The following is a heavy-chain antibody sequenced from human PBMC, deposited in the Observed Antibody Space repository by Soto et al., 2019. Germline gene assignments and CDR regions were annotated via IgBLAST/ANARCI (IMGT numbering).Heavy chain of an antibody. V-gene: IGHV1-18*01. J-gene: IGHJ5*02. Sequence: ASVKVSCKASGYTFTSYGISWVRQAPGQGLEWMGWISAYNGNTNYAQKLQGRVTMTTDTSTSTAYMELRSLRSDDTAVYYCARDQVDIVLMVYAEGSLYNWFDPWGQGTRVTVSS. CDR2: ISAYNGNT. CDR1: GYTFTSYG. D-gene: IGHD2-8*01. CDR3: ARDQVDIVLMVYAEGSLYNWFDP.